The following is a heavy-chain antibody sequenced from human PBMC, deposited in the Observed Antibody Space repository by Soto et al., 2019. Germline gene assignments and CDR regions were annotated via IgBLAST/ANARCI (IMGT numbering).Heavy chain of an antibody. CDR1: GFTFSHAW. D-gene: IGHD2-8*02. J-gene: IGHJ3*02. CDR3: TTVSLHFWWGAFDI. V-gene: IGHV3-15*07. Sequence: EVQLVESGGGLVKPGGSLRLSCAASGFTFSHAWVNWVRLAPGKGLEWVGRIRSKADGGTTDYTAPVEGRFTVSRDDSKNTAYLQMNSLKTEDTAVYYCTTVSLHFWWGAFDIWGLGTMVTVSS. CDR2: IRSKADGGTT.